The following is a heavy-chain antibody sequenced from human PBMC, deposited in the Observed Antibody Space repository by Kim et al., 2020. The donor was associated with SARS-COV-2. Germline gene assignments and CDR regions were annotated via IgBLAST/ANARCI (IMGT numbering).Heavy chain of an antibody. CDR3: ARGGLDEGSYFDY. J-gene: IGHJ4*02. D-gene: IGHD2-21*01. Sequence: AQKFQGRVTMTRNTSISTAYMELSSLRSEDTAVYYCARGGLDEGSYFDYWGQGTLVTVSS. V-gene: IGHV1-8*01.